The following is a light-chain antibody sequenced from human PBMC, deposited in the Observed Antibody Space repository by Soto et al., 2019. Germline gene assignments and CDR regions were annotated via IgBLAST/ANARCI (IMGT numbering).Light chain of an antibody. CDR2: DAF. Sequence: EKVMTQSPATLSVSPGERATLSCRASQNVKTRLAWYQQKPGQAPRLLIYDAFTRATGIPARVSGSASGTEFTLNISSLQSEDFAVYYCQQYDEWPLTFGGGTKVEIK. CDR3: QQYDEWPLT. CDR1: QNVKTR. J-gene: IGKJ4*01. V-gene: IGKV3-15*01.